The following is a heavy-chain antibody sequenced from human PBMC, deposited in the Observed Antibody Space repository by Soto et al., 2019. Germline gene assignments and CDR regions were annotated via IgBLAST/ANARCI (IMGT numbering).Heavy chain of an antibody. CDR2: INPSGGST. CDR3: ARAPGRTKKFDY. J-gene: IGHJ4*02. Sequence: QVQLVQSGAEVKKPGATVKVSCKASGYTFTSYYMHWVRQAPGQGLEWMGIINPSGGSTSYAQKFQGRVTMTRDTSTSTVYMELSSLRSEDTAVYYCARAPGRTKKFDYWGQGTLVTVSS. D-gene: IGHD3-10*01. CDR1: GYTFTSYY. V-gene: IGHV1-46*01.